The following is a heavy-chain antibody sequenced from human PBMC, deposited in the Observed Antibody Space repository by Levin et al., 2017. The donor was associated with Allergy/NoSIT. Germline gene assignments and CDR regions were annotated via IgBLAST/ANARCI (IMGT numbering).Heavy chain of an antibody. V-gene: IGHV4-34*01. J-gene: IGHJ3*02. CDR2: INHSGST. Sequence: SQTLSLTCAVYGGSFSGSYWSWIRQPPGKGLEWIGEINHSGSTNYNPSLKSRVTISVDTSKNQFSLKLSSVTAADTAVYYCARGPTDSAYSSGWYPAGSAFDIWGQGTMVTVSS. CDR1: GGSFSGSY. D-gene: IGHD6-19*01. CDR3: ARGPTDSAYSSGWYPAGSAFDI.